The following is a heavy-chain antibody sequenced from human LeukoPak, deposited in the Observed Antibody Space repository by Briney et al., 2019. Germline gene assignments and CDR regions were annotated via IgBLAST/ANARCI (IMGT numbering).Heavy chain of an antibody. V-gene: IGHV4-34*01. D-gene: IGHD3-3*01. CDR2: INHSGST. CDR1: GGSFSGYY. CDR3: ARGFWSGYRYYYYYYMDV. J-gene: IGHJ6*03. Sequence: SETLSLTCAVYGGSFSGYYWGSIRQPPGKGLEWIGEINHSGSTNYNPSLKSRVTLSVDTSKNQFSLKLSSVTAADTAVYYCARGFWSGYRYYYYYYMDVWGKGTTVTVSS.